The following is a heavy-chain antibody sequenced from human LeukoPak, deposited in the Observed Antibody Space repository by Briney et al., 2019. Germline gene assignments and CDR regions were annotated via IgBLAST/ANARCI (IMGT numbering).Heavy chain of an antibody. CDR3: AKDPNGQSKGSYYYYPRFGVFDY. CDR1: GFTFSIYA. CDR2: ITGSGGST. D-gene: IGHD3-10*01. V-gene: IGHV3-23*01. Sequence: GGSLRLSCAASGFTFSIYAMSWVRQAPGKGLEWVSTITGSGGSTYYADSVKGRFTISRDNSKNTLYLQMNSLRAEDTALYYCAKDPNGQSKGSYYYYPRFGVFDYWGQGTLVTVSS. J-gene: IGHJ4*02.